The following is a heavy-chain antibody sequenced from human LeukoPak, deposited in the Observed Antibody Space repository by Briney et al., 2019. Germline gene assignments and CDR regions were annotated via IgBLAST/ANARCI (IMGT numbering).Heavy chain of an antibody. CDR1: GDSVSSNSAA. D-gene: IGHD6-13*01. V-gene: IGHV6-1*01. Sequence: SQTLSLTCAISGDSVSSNSAAWNWIRQSPSRGLEWLGRTYYRSKWYNDYAVSVKSRITINPDTSKNQFSLQLNSVTPEDTAVYYCARGSGAAAERKNLYYYYYMDVWGKGTTVTVSS. CDR3: ARGSGAAAERKNLYYYYYMDV. CDR2: TYYRSKWYN. J-gene: IGHJ6*03.